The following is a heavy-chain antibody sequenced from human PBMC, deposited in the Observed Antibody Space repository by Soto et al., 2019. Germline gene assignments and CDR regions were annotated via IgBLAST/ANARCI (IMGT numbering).Heavy chain of an antibody. CDR2: IYYSGST. CDR1: GGSTSSGDYY. D-gene: IGHD3-3*01. V-gene: IGHV4-30-4*01. CDR3: ARVYYYFWSCYPNWFHP. Sequence: SETLSLTCTVSGGSTSSGDYYWSWIRQPPGKGLEWIGYIYYSGSTYYNPSLKSRVTISVDTSKNQFSLKLSSVTAADTAVYYCARVYYYFWSCYPNWFHPCGQATLGTVPS. J-gene: IGHJ5*02.